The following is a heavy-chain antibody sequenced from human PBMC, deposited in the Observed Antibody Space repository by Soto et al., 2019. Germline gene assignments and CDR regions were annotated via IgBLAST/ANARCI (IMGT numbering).Heavy chain of an antibody. Sequence: GGSLRLSCAASGFTFNDYAMHWVRQAPGKGLEWVSGISWNSGSIGYADSVKGRFTISKDNSKNTLYLQMNSLRAEDTAVYYCARDAQRYCSSTSCQSYYYYGMDVWGQGTTVTVSS. J-gene: IGHJ6*02. CDR1: GFTFNDYA. CDR3: ARDAQRYCSSTSCQSYYYYGMDV. CDR2: ISWNSGSI. D-gene: IGHD2-2*01. V-gene: IGHV3-9*01.